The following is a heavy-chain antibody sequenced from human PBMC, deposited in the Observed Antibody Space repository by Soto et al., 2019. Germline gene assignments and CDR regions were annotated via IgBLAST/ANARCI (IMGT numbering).Heavy chain of an antibody. CDR3: ARDAHNYDFWSGYYYYGMDV. J-gene: IGHJ6*02. Sequence: QVQLVQSGAEVKKPGSSVKVSCKASGGTFSSYAISWVRQAPGQGLEWMGGIIPIFGTANYAQKFQGRVTITADESTRTAYMELSSLRSEDTAVYYCARDAHNYDFWSGYYYYGMDVWGQGTTDTVSS. V-gene: IGHV1-69*01. CDR2: IIPIFGTA. CDR1: GGTFSSYA. D-gene: IGHD3-3*01.